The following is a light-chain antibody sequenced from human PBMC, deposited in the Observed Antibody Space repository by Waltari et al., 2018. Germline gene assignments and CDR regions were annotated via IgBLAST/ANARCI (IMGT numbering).Light chain of an antibody. Sequence: DIQMTQSPSTVFASVGARVTIICRASQSISRWLALYQQKPGKAPKLLIHKAASLQSGVPSRFSGSGSGTEFTLNITSLQPDDFATYYCQHYNSFSALFTFGPGTQVDIK. CDR3: QHYNSFSALFT. V-gene: IGKV1-5*03. CDR2: KAA. CDR1: QSISRW. J-gene: IGKJ3*01.